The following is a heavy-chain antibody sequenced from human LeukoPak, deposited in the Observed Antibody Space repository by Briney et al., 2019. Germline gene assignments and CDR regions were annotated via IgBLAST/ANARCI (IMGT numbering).Heavy chain of an antibody. Sequence: GGSLRLSCAASGFTFSSYAMSWVRQAPGKGLEWVSAISGSGGSTYYADSVKGRFTISRDNSKNTLYLQMNSLRAEDTAVYYCAKGNPYDFWSGYGFDPWGQGTLVTVSS. V-gene: IGHV3-23*01. CDR1: GFTFSSYA. D-gene: IGHD3-3*01. CDR3: AKGNPYDFWSGYGFDP. J-gene: IGHJ5*02. CDR2: ISGSGGST.